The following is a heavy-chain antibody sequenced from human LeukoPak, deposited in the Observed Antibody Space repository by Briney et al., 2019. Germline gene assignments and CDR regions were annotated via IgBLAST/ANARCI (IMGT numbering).Heavy chain of an antibody. Sequence: GASLKIPCKASGYKFTSYWIGWVRQMPGKGPEWMGIIYPDDSDIRYSPSFQGQVTISADKSLSTAYLQWSSLKASDSAMYYCARHPYDVFAGYYLDYWGQGTLVTVSS. J-gene: IGHJ4*02. CDR2: IYPDDSDI. V-gene: IGHV5-51*01. D-gene: IGHD3-16*01. CDR1: GYKFTSYW. CDR3: ARHPYDVFAGYYLDY.